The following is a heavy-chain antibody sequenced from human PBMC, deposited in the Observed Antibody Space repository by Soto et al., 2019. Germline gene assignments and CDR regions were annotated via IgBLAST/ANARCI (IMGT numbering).Heavy chain of an antibody. Sequence: ASVKVSCKASGYTFTSYGISWVRQAPGQGLEWMGWISANSGGTNYAQKLQGWVTMTRDTSTSTAYMELSRLRSDDTAVYYCARGDYCDSSGYSPITYYYYYYGMDVWGQGTTVTVSS. CDR2: ISANSGGT. CDR1: GYTFTSYG. D-gene: IGHD3-22*01. J-gene: IGHJ6*02. CDR3: ARGDYCDSSGYSPITYYYYYYGMDV. V-gene: IGHV1-18*01.